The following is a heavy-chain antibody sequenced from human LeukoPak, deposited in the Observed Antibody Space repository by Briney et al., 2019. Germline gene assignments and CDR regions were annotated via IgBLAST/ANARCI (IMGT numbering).Heavy chain of an antibody. CDR3: ARDSYGSSGWYADY. D-gene: IGHD6-19*01. Sequence: SETHSLTCTVSGGSISSYYWSWIRQPPGKGLEWIGYMYYSGSIYYNPSLKSRVTISVDTSKNQFSLKLSSVTAADTAVYYCARDSYGSSGWYADYWGQGTLVTVSS. CDR2: MYYSGSI. V-gene: IGHV4-59*01. J-gene: IGHJ4*02. CDR1: GGSISSYY.